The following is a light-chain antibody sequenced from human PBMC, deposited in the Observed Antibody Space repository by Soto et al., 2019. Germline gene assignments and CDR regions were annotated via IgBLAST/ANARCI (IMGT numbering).Light chain of an antibody. CDR3: SSYTRSRTRV. Sequence: QSVLTQPASVSGSPGQSITISCTGTSSYVGGYNSVSWYQQHPGKAPNLVIYEVTNRPSGISNRFSGSKSGNTASLTISGFQAEDEADYYCSSYTRSRTRVFGAG. J-gene: IGLJ1*01. CDR2: EVT. V-gene: IGLV2-14*01. CDR1: SSYVGGYNS.